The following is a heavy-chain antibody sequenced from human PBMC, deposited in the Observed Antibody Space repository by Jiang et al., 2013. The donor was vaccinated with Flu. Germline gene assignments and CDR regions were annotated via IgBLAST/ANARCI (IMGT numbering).Heavy chain of an antibody. CDR2: IYSTGGT. CDR3: ARECRFTPTTDTGGH. Sequence: GPGLVKPSETLSLTCTVSAGSISSRTYYWALIRQSPGKGLEWIGSIYSTGGTYYNPPLRSRVTMSVDTSRNQFSLRLNSVTAADTAVYYCARECRFTPTTDTGGHWGQGTLVTVSS. J-gene: IGHJ4*02. D-gene: IGHD1-14*01. V-gene: IGHV4-39*02. CDR1: AGSISSRTYY.